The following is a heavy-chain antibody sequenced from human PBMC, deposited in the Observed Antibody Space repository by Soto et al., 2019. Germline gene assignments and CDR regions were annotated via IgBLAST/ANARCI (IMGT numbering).Heavy chain of an antibody. CDR1: GGSISSGGYY. D-gene: IGHD3-22*01. CDR2: IYYSGST. J-gene: IGHJ4*02. Sequence: PSETLSLTCTVSGGSISSGGYYWSWIRQHPGKGLEWIGYIYYSGSTYYNPSLKSRVTISVDTSKNQFSLKLSSVTAADTAVYYCARVIYDSSGYNPDYWGQGTLVTVSS. CDR3: ARVIYDSSGYNPDY. V-gene: IGHV4-31*03.